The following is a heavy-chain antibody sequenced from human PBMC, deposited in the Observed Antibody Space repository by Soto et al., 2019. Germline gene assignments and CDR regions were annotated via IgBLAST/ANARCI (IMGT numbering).Heavy chain of an antibody. CDR1: GGSISSYY. Sequence: SETLSLTCTVSGGSISSYYWSWIRQPAGKGLEWIGRIYTSGSTNYNPSLKSRVTMSVDTSKNQFSLKLSSVTAADTAVYYCARNYYDSSGYYYPFDYWGQGTLVTVSS. V-gene: IGHV4-4*07. CDR2: IYTSGST. D-gene: IGHD3-22*01. J-gene: IGHJ4*02. CDR3: ARNYYDSSGYYYPFDY.